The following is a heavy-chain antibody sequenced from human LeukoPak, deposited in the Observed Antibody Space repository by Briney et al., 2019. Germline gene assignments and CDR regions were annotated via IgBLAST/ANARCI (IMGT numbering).Heavy chain of an antibody. CDR2: INPNSGGT. D-gene: IGHD1-26*01. CDR1: GYTFTGYH. Sequence: ASVKVSCKASGYTFTGYHMHWARQAPGQGLEWMGWINPNSGGTNYAQKFQGRVTMTRDTSISTAYMELSRLRSDDTAVYYCARGWDSLYYFDNWGQGTLVTVSS. V-gene: IGHV1-2*02. CDR3: ARGWDSLYYFDN. J-gene: IGHJ4*02.